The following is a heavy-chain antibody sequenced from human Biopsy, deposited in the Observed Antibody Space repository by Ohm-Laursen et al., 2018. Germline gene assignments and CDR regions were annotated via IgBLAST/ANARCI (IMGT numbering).Heavy chain of an antibody. Sequence: SETLSLTCCVSGASISSYYWSWFRQPPGKRPEWIGFVYYDGGSTNYNPSLKSRVTISVDTSKNQFSLRLNSVTAADTAVYYCARATNSTGWPYYYFYGMDVWGQGTTVTVSS. V-gene: IGHV4-59*01. D-gene: IGHD2/OR15-2a*01. CDR1: GASISSYY. J-gene: IGHJ6*02. CDR3: ARATNSTGWPYYYFYGMDV. CDR2: VYYDGGST.